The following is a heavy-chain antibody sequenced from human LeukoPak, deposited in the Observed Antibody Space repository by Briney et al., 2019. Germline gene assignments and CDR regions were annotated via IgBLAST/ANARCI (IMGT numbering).Heavy chain of an antibody. CDR3: AREPTVGEGWFDP. V-gene: IGHV3-7*01. Sequence: GGSLRLSCAASGFTFSSYWISWVRQAPGKGLEWVANIKQDGSEKYYVDSVKGRFTISRDNAKNSLYLQMNSLRAEDTAVYYCAREPTVGEGWFDPWGQGTLVTVSS. CDR2: IKQDGSEK. J-gene: IGHJ5*02. D-gene: IGHD1-26*01. CDR1: GFTFSSYW.